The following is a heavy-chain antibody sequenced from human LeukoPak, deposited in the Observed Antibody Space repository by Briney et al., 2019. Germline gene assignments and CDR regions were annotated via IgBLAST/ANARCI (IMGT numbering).Heavy chain of an antibody. V-gene: IGHV4-39*07. CDR1: GGSISSTPYY. D-gene: IGHD5-24*01. Sequence: SETLSLTCAVSGGSISSTPYYWGWIRQTPGEGLEWIANIYFGGSTYFNLSLRSRVTMSVDTSKNQFSLKLSSVTAADTAVYYCARASRDGYNYFNNWGQGTLVTVSS. J-gene: IGHJ4*02. CDR2: IYFGGST. CDR3: ARASRDGYNYFNN.